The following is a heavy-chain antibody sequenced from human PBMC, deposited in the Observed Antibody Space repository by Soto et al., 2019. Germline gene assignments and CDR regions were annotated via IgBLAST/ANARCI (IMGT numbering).Heavy chain of an antibody. CDR2: INHSGST. D-gene: IGHD6-13*01. V-gene: IGHV4-34*01. J-gene: IGHJ5*02. CDR3: AREPIAAAATNWFDP. Sequence: PXETLSLTCAVYGWSFSGYYWSWIRQPPGKGLEWIGEINHSGSTNYNPSLKSRVTISVDTSKNQFSLKLSSVTAADTAVYYCAREPIAAAATNWFDPWGQGTLVTVSS. CDR1: GWSFSGYY.